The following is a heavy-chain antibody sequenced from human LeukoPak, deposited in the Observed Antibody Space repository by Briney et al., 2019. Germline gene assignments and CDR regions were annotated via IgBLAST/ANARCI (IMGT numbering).Heavy chain of an antibody. CDR3: ARGSQYGSGSYFYDY. CDR1: GYTFTNYY. Sequence: ASVKVSCKASGYTFTNYYMHWVRQAPGQGLEWMGIILPAGGGTTYAQKFQGTVTMTRDTSTSSVYMELSSLRSEDTAVYYCARGSQYGSGSYFYDYWGQGTLVTVSS. J-gene: IGHJ4*02. V-gene: IGHV1-46*01. D-gene: IGHD3-10*01. CDR2: ILPAGGGT.